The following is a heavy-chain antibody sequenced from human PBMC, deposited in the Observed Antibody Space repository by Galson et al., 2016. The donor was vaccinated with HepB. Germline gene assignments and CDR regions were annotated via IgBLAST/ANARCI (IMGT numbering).Heavy chain of an antibody. CDR1: GFAFSNYN. Sequence: SLRLSCAASGFAFSNYNMNWVRQAPGKGLEWLSYISTSGTTIYYADSVKGRFTISRVNARTSLYLQMNSLRDEDTAVYYCVRDGEWFPGMGDVWGQGTTVTVSS. D-gene: IGHD3-3*01. J-gene: IGHJ6*02. CDR2: ISTSGTTI. V-gene: IGHV3-48*02. CDR3: VRDGEWFPGMGDV.